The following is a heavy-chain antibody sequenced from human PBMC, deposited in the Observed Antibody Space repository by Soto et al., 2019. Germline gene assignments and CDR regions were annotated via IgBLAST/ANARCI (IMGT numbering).Heavy chain of an antibody. D-gene: IGHD2-2*01. CDR2: INPNSGGT. CDR3: AREAAYCSSTSCSAIYYYYGMDV. J-gene: IGHJ6*02. Sequence: ASVKVSCKASGYTFPGYYMHWVRQAPGQGLEWMGWINPNSGGTNNAQKFQGRVTMTRETSISTAYMELSRLRSDDTAVYYCAREAAYCSSTSCSAIYYYYGMDVWGQGTTVTVSS. V-gene: IGHV1-2*02. CDR1: GYTFPGYY.